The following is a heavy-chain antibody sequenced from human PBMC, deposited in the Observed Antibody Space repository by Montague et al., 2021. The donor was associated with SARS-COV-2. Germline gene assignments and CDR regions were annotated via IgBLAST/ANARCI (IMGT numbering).Heavy chain of an antibody. CDR2: IYDGGAV. J-gene: IGHJ3*02. V-gene: IGHV4-61*08. Sequence: SETLSLTCSVSSGSIISSGYYWGWIRQPPGKELEWIAYIYDGGAVNYNPSLGSRVTISTDTSKNQLSLKVNSVTAADTAVYYCVRDHPYGGPRGAYDIWGQGTVGTVSS. CDR1: SGSIISSGYY. D-gene: IGHD4-23*01. CDR3: VRDHPYGGPRGAYDI.